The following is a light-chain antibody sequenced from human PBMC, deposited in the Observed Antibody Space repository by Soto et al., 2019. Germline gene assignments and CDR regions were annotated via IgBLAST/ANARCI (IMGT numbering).Light chain of an antibody. V-gene: IGLV2-11*01. Sequence: QSVLTQPRSVSGSPGQSVTISCTGTSSDFGGYNYVSWYQHHPGKAPKLMIYDVSERPSGVPDHFSGSKSGNTASLTISGLQAEDEADYYCCSYAGTFDVFGTGTKVTV. J-gene: IGLJ1*01. CDR2: DVS. CDR1: SSDFGGYNY. CDR3: CSYAGTFDV.